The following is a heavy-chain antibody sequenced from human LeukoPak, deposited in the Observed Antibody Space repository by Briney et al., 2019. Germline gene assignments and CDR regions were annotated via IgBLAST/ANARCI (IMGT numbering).Heavy chain of an antibody. CDR1: GGSFSGYY. D-gene: IGHD1-26*01. CDR3: ARGLYSGSYLVY. V-gene: IGHV4-34*01. Sequence: SETPSLTCAVYGGSFSGYYWSWIRQPPGKGLEWIGEINHSGSTNYNPSLKSRVTISVDTSKNQFSLRLSSVTAADTAVYYCARGLYSGSYLVYWGQGTLVTVSS. CDR2: INHSGST. J-gene: IGHJ4*02.